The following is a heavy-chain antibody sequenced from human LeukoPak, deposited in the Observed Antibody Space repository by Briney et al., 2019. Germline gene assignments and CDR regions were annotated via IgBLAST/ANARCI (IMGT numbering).Heavy chain of an antibody. CDR1: GGSISSYY. Sequence: SETLSLTCTVSGGSISSYYWSWIRQPPGKGLEWIGYIYYSGSTNYNPSLKSRVTISVDTSKNQFSLKLSSVTAADTAVYYCARADSSGYYYVLGVDWFDPWGQGTLVTVSS. J-gene: IGHJ5*02. CDR3: ARADSSGYYYVLGVDWFDP. D-gene: IGHD3-22*01. CDR2: IYYSGST. V-gene: IGHV4-59*12.